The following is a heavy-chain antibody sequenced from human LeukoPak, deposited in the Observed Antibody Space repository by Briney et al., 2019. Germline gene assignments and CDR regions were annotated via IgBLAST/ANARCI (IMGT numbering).Heavy chain of an antibody. CDR3: ARVGYGYSYGRNDAFDI. Sequence: ASVKVSCKASGYTFTSYDINWVRQATGQGLEWMGWMNPNSGNTGYAQEFQGRVTMTRNTSISTAYMELSSLRSEDTAVYYCARVGYGYSYGRNDAFDIWGQGTMVTVSS. CDR2: MNPNSGNT. V-gene: IGHV1-8*01. D-gene: IGHD5-18*01. CDR1: GYTFTSYD. J-gene: IGHJ3*02.